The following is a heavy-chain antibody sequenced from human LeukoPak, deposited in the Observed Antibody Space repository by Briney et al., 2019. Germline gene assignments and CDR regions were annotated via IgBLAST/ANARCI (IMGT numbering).Heavy chain of an antibody. D-gene: IGHD5-12*01. Sequence: GASVKVSCKASGGTFSSYAISWVRQAPGQGLVWMGGIIPIFGTANYAQKFQGRVTITTDESTSTAYMELSSLRTEDTAVYYCAASGPGNYYFDYWGQGTLVTVSS. CDR1: GGTFSSYA. V-gene: IGHV1-69*05. CDR3: AASGPGNYYFDY. J-gene: IGHJ4*02. CDR2: IIPIFGTA.